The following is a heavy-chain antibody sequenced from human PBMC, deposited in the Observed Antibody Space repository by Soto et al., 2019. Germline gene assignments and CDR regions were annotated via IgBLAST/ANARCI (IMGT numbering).Heavy chain of an antibody. CDR2: INTGNGNT. J-gene: IGHJ6*02. CDR3: ARGEQLYHYYYGMDV. V-gene: IGHV1-3*04. Sequence: EASVKVSCKASGYSFTTHAMIWVRRAPGQRPEWMGWINTGNGNTRYSPKFQGRVNITRDTSASTAYMELSSLKSEDTAVYYCARGEQLYHYYYGMDVWGQGSTVTVSS. CDR1: GYSFTTHA.